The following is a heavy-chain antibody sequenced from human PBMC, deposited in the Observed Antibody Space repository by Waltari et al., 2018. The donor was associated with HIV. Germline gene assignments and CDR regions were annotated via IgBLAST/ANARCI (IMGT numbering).Heavy chain of an antibody. CDR2: VEPLNGGK. D-gene: IGHD3-22*01. J-gene: IGHJ4*02. CDR1: GYIFIDYY. CDR3: ATDHHDSSGYHYSFDY. Sequence: QVHLVQSGAEVKKPGASVKVSCKASGYIFIDYYMTWVRQAPGQALACMSRVEPLNGGKHLAQKFEVRVAMTRETSISTALLELTSLKSDDPAVYYCATDHHDSSGYHYSFDYWGQGTLVTVSS. V-gene: IGHV1-2*06.